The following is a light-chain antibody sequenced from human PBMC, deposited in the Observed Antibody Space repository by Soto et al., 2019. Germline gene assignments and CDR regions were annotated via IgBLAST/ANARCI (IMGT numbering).Light chain of an antibody. CDR1: SSDVGGYNY. CDR2: EVS. J-gene: IGLJ3*02. V-gene: IGLV2-14*01. Sequence: QSALSQPPSASGSPGQSVTISCTGTSSDVGGYNYVSWYQQHPGKAPKLMIYEVSNRPSGVSNRFSGSKSGNTASLTISGLQAEDEADYYCSSYTSSSTFGVFGGGTKLTVL. CDR3: SSYTSSSTFGV.